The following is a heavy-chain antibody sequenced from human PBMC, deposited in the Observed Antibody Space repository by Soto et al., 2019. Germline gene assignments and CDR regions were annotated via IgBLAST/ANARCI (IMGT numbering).Heavy chain of an antibody. J-gene: IGHJ6*02. Sequence: QVQLQESGPGLVKPSQTVSLTCTVSGGSISTGDYYWSWIRQHPGKGLEWIGYIYYSGSTLYNPSLKSRVTISVDTSKNQFSLRMTSGTAADTAVYYCVRDPDYGGNTRYYYGMDVWGQGTTVTVSS. CDR2: IYYSGST. V-gene: IGHV4-30-4*01. CDR3: VRDPDYGGNTRYYYGMDV. D-gene: IGHD4-17*01. CDR1: GGSISTGDYY.